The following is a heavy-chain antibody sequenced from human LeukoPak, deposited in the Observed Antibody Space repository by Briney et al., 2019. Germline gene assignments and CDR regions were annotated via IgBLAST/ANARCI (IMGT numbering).Heavy chain of an antibody. J-gene: IGHJ4*02. CDR3: ARVEHYYGSGSYPDY. CDR1: GGTFSSYA. Sequence: GASVKVSCKASGGTFSSYAISWVRQAPGQGLEWMGGIIPIFGTANYAQKFQGRVTITADESTSTAYMELSSLRSEDTAVYYCARVEHYYGSGSYPDYWGQGTLVTVSS. V-gene: IGHV1-69*13. D-gene: IGHD3-10*01. CDR2: IIPIFGTA.